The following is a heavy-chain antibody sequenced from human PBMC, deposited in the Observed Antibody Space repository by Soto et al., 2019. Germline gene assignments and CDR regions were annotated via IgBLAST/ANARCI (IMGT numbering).Heavy chain of an antibody. CDR3: ARPKRSGYDRGDSYYHTMDV. J-gene: IGHJ6*02. V-gene: IGHV1-69*06. CDR2: ILPMFGAV. Sequence: QMRLVQSGAEVKNSGSSVKVSCKASGGTSSNFVITWVRQVPGQGLGWLGGILPMFGAVKYAQSFQDRLTITADRSTNTASMELGSLRSQHMAVYYCARPKRSGYDRGDSYYHTMDVWGHGTTVTVS. D-gene: IGHD3-3*01. CDR1: GGTSSNFV.